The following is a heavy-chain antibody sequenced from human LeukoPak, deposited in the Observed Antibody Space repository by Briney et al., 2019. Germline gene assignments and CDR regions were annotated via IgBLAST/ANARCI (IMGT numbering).Heavy chain of an antibody. J-gene: IGHJ4*02. CDR3: VRGGSVKPALIDY. D-gene: IGHD3-10*01. Sequence: PSETLSLTCTVSGGSITTYYWSWIRQPPGKGLEWIGYINNNGSTKYNPSLGSRGTISEDTAKNQFSLKLTSVTAADTDIYYCVRGGSVKPALIDYWGQGTLVTVSS. CDR1: GGSITTYY. CDR2: INNNGST. V-gene: IGHV4-59*01.